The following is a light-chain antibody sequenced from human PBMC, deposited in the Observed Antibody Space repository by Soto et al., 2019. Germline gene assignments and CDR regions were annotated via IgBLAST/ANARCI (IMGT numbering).Light chain of an antibody. V-gene: IGLV2-11*01. CDR2: DVS. CDR3: CSYAGSYTWV. J-gene: IGLJ3*02. CDR1: SSDVGAYNF. Sequence: QSVLTQPRSVSGSPGQSVTISCTGTSSDVGAYNFVSWYQQHPGKAPKVMIYDVSKGPSGVPDRFSGSKSGNTASLTISGLQAEDEADYYCCSYAGSYTWVFGGGTKVTVL.